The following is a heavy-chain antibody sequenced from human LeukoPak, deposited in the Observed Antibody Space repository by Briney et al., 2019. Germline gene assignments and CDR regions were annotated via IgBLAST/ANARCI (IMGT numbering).Heavy chain of an antibody. CDR1: GGSFSGYY. V-gene: IGHV4-34*01. J-gene: IGHJ4*02. CDR2: INHSGST. Sequence: SETLSLTCAVYGGSFSGYYWSWIRQPPGKGLEWSGEINHSGSTNYNPSLKSRVTISVDTSKNQFSLKLSSVTAADTAVYYCARVIEYCSSTSCYILDYWGQGTLVTVSS. D-gene: IGHD2-2*02. CDR3: ARVIEYCSSTSCYILDY.